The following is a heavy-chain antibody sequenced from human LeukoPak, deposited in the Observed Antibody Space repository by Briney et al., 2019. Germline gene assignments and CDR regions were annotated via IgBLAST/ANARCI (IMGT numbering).Heavy chain of an antibody. CDR1: GFTFSSYA. CDR3: ARDQGRWEALQYYFDY. CDR2: ISYDGSNK. J-gene: IGHJ4*02. V-gene: IGHV3-30-3*01. Sequence: GGSLRLSCAASGFTFSSYAMHWVRQAPGKGLEWVAVISYDGSNKYYADSVKGRFTISRDNSKNTLYLQMNSLRAEDTAVYYCARDQGRWEALQYYFDYWGQGTLVTVSS. D-gene: IGHD1-26*01.